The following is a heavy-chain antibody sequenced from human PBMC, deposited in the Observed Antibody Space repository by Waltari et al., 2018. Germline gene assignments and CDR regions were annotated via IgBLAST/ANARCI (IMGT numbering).Heavy chain of an antibody. CDR1: GGTFSSYT. J-gene: IGHJ5*02. CDR3: ARDTYGDYVCSVPLDP. Sequence: QVQLVQSGAEVKKPGSSVKVSCKASGGTFSSYTISWVRQAPGQGLEWMGRIIPILGIANDAQKFQGRVTITADKSTSTAYMELSSLRSEDTAVYYCARDTYGDYVCSVPLDPWGQGTLVTVSS. V-gene: IGHV1-69*08. D-gene: IGHD4-17*01. CDR2: IIPILGIA.